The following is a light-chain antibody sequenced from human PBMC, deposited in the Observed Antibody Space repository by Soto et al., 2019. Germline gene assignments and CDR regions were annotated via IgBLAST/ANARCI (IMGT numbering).Light chain of an antibody. Sequence: QSALIQPPSASGSPGQSVTISCTGTSSDVGGYNFVSWYQQHPGKAPKLMIYEVSERPSGVPDRFSGSKSGNTASLTVSGLQAEDEADYYCSSYAGSNIVVFGGGTKVTVL. J-gene: IGLJ2*01. CDR1: SSDVGGYNF. CDR3: SSYAGSNIVV. V-gene: IGLV2-8*01. CDR2: EVS.